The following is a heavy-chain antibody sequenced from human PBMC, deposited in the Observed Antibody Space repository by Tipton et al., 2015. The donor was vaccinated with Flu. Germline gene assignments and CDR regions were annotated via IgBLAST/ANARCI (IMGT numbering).Heavy chain of an antibody. V-gene: IGHV4-34*01. CDR1: GGSFSGYY. Sequence: LRLSCAVNGGSFSGYYWSWIRQPPGKGLEWIGRIHTSGSTSYNPSFKSRVTISVDTSKNQFSLRLSSVTAADTAVYYCTRGSGYTNTYFDSWGQGTLVTVSS. CDR2: IHTSGST. CDR3: TRGSGYTNTYFDS. D-gene: IGHD5-12*01. J-gene: IGHJ4*02.